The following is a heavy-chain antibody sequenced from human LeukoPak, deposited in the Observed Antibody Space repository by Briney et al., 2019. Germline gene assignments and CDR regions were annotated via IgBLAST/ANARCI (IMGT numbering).Heavy chain of an antibody. CDR1: GFTFSSYE. J-gene: IGHJ4*02. D-gene: IGHD1-1*01. CDR3: ARQSSIWNDGTNTDFNS. Sequence: GGSLRLSCVASGFTFSSYEMNWVRQAPGKGLEWVSYISSSGFIMYYADSVEGRFTISRDNAKNSLYLQMNSLRVEDTAVYFCARQSSIWNDGTNTDFNSWGQGTLVTVSS. V-gene: IGHV3-48*03. CDR2: ISSSGFIM.